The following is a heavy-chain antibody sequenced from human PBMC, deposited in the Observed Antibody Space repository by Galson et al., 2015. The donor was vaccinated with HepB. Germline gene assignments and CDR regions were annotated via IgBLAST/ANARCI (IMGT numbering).Heavy chain of an antibody. CDR1: GFTFSTYT. D-gene: IGHD3-10*01. Sequence: SLRLSCAASGFTFSTYTMNWVRQAPGKGLEWVSFITSGSSYIYYGDAVRGRFTISRDNAKNSLYLQMNSLRAEDTAVYYCAREGRFISAFDIWGQGTMVTVSS. CDR2: ITSGSSYI. J-gene: IGHJ3*02. V-gene: IGHV3-21*01. CDR3: AREGRFISAFDI.